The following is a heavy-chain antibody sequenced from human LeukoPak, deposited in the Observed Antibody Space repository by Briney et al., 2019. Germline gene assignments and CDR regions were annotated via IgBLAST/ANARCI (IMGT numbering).Heavy chain of an antibody. CDR1: GFTFSTYA. J-gene: IGHJ4*02. CDR3: AKAYCNFGANSYYFDY. CDR2: ISGSGTGT. D-gene: IGHD4-23*01. Sequence: GGSLRLSCGVSGFTFSTYAMSWVRQAPGKGLEWVSAISGSGTGTYYADSVQGRFIISRDNSKDTLSLQMNSLRAEDTAVYYCAKAYCNFGANSYYFDYWGQGTLVTVSS. V-gene: IGHV3-23*01.